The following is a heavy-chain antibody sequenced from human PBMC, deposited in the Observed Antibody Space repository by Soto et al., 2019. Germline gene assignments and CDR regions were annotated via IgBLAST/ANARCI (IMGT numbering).Heavy chain of an antibody. CDR3: ARVAAAGIDY. CDR1: GFPFLSNN. Sequence: PGGSLKLSFATPGFPFLSNNMKRVRQAPGKGLEWVSSISSSSSYIYYADSVKGRFTISRDNAKNSLYLQMNSLRAEDTAVYYCARVAAAGIDYWGQGTLVTVSS. V-gene: IGHV3-21*01. CDR2: ISSSSSYI. J-gene: IGHJ4*02. D-gene: IGHD6-13*01.